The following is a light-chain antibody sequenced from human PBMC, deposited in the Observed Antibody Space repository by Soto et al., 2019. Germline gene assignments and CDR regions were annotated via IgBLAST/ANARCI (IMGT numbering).Light chain of an antibody. V-gene: IGLV4-69*01. CDR3: QTWGTGIHVV. Sequence: QLVLTQSPSASASLGASVKLTCTLSSGHSSYAIAWHQQQPEKGPRYLMKLDSDGSHTKGDAIPDRFSGSSSGAERYLTISSLQSEDEADYSCQTWGTGIHVVFGGGTKLTVL. CDR2: LDSDGSH. J-gene: IGLJ2*01. CDR1: SGHSSYA.